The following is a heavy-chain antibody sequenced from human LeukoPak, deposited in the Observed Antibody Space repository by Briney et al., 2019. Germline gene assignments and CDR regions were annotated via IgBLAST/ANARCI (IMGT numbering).Heavy chain of an antibody. J-gene: IGHJ4*02. V-gene: IGHV3-74*01. CDR1: GNYW. CDR3: TRSMTAGNSFWGY. Sequence: GGXLXLSXXASGNYWMHWVRQAPGKGLVWVSHINSDGSWTSYADSVKGRFTISKDNAKNTVYLQMNNLRSEDTAVYYCTRSMTAGNSFWGYWGQGTLVTVSP. D-gene: IGHD6-19*01. CDR2: INSDGSWT.